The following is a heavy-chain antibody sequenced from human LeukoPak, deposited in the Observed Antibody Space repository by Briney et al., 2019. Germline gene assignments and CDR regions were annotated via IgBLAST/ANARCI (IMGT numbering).Heavy chain of an antibody. J-gene: IGHJ4*02. CDR2: IYDSGST. CDR3: AREDCSGGSCYGGIDS. CDR1: GYSMSSGYY. D-gene: IGHD2-15*01. Sequence: PSETLSLTCAVSGYSMSSGYYWGWIRQPPGQGLGWIGSIYDSGSTYYNPSLKGRFTISVETSKNQVSLKLSSVPAADTAVYYRAREDCSGGSCYGGIDSWGQGTLVTVSS. V-gene: IGHV4-38-2*02.